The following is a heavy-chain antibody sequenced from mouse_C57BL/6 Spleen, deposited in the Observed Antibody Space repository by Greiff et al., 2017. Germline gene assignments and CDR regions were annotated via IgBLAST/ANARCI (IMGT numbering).Heavy chain of an antibody. CDR1: GYTFTSYW. CDR2: IDPSDSYT. CDR3: ARNWDGYFDY. J-gene: IGHJ2*01. Sequence: QVQLKQPGAELVMPGASVKLSCKASGYTFTSYWMHWVKQRPGQGLEWIGEIDPSDSYTNYNQKFKGKSTLTVDKSSSTAYMQLSSLTSEDSAVYYCARNWDGYFDYWGQGTTLTVSS. D-gene: IGHD4-1*01. V-gene: IGHV1-69*01.